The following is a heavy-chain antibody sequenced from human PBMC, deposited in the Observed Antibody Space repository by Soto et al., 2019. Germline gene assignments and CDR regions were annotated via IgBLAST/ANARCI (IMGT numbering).Heavy chain of an antibody. CDR1: GGTFSSYA. D-gene: IGHD5-18*01. V-gene: IGHV1-69*13. J-gene: IGHJ5*02. CDR3: ARDKAGSVDTAMFYWFDP. CDR2: IIPIFGTA. Sequence: SVKVSCKASGGTFSSYAISWVRQAPGQGLEWIGGIIPIFGTANYAQKFQGRVTITADESTSTAYMELSSLRSEDTAVYYCARDKAGSVDTAMFYWFDPWGQGTLVTVSS.